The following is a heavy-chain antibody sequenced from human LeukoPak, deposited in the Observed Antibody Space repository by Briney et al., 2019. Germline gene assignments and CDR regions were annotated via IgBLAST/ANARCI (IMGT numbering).Heavy chain of an antibody. V-gene: IGHV4-39*07. CDR2: IYHSGST. CDR1: GGSISSSSYY. D-gene: IGHD6-13*01. Sequence: SETLSLTCTVSGGSISSSSYYWGWIRQPPGKGLEWIGSIYHSGSTYYNPSLKSRVTISVDRSKNQFSLKLSSVTAADTAVYYCARGIAAADNWGQGTLVTVSS. J-gene: IGHJ4*02. CDR3: ARGIAAADN.